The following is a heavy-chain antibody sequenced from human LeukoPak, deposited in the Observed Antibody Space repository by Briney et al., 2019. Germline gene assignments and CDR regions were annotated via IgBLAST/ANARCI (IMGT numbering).Heavy chain of an antibody. Sequence: PGGSLRLSCAASGFTFSSYWMHWVRQAPGKGLVWVSRIFNPGGATAYVDSVKGRFTISRDNAENTLSLQMNSLRVEDTAVYYCVRVNCVGDCTSRDWYFDLWGRGTLVVVSS. J-gene: IGHJ2*01. V-gene: IGHV3-74*01. CDR1: GFTFSSYW. D-gene: IGHD2-21*02. CDR3: VRVNCVGDCTSRDWYFDL. CDR2: IFNPGGAT.